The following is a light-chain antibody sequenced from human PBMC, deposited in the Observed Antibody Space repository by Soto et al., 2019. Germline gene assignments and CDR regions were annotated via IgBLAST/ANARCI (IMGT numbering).Light chain of an antibody. J-gene: IGLJ3*02. Sequence: QSALTQPPSASGSPGQPVTISCTGTSSDVGGYDYVSWYQQYPGKAPKLLIYEVSKRPSGVPDRFSGSKTGNTASLTVSGLQTEDEGLYYCAAHAGGNTWLFGGGTKLTVL. CDR3: AAHAGGNTWL. CDR2: EVS. CDR1: SSDVGGYDY. V-gene: IGLV2-8*01.